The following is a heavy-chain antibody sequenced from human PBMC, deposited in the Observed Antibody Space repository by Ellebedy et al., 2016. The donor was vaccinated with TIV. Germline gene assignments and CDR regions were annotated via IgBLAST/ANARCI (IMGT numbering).Heavy chain of an antibody. CDR3: ASWGDYGGNRHFDY. V-gene: IGHV4-59*01. CDR1: GDSISSYF. Sequence: GSLRLXXTVSGDSISSYFWSWIRQPPGKGLEWIGFFYYTGSTKYNPSLKSRVTISVDSSKNQFALKLSAVTAADTAGYYCASWGDYGGNRHFDYWGQGTMVTVSS. J-gene: IGHJ4*02. CDR2: FYYTGST. D-gene: IGHD4-23*01.